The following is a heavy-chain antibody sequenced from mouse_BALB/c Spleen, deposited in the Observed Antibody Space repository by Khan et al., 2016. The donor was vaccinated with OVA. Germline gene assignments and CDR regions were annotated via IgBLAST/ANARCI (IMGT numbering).Heavy chain of an antibody. CDR2: ISYSGST. V-gene: IGHV3-2*02. D-gene: IGHD1-1*01. CDR3: ARGNYYGYAMDY. Sequence: VQLQQSGPGLVKPSQSLSLTCTVTGYSITSNYAWNWIRQFPGNKLEWLGYISYSGSTSYNPSLKSRISITRDTSKNQFFLQLSSVNTEDTATYYCARGNYYGYAMDYWGQGTSVTVSS. CDR1: GYSITSNYA. J-gene: IGHJ4*01.